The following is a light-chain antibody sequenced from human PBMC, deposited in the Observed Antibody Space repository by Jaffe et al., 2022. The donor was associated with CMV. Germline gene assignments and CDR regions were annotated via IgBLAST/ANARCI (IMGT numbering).Light chain of an antibody. CDR2: GAS. V-gene: IGKV3-20*01. Sequence: EIVLTQSPGTLSLSPGERATLSCRASQSVSSSYLTWFQQKPGQAPRLLIYGASSRATGIPDRFSGSGSGTDFTLTISRLEPEDFALYYCQQYTGTWTFGQGTKVEIK. J-gene: IGKJ1*01. CDR1: QSVSSSY. CDR3: QQYTGTWT.